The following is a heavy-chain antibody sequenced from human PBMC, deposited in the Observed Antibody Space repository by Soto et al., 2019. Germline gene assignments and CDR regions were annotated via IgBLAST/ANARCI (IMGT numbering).Heavy chain of an antibody. Sequence: EVQLLESGGGLVQPGGSLRLSCAASGFTLSSYAMSWVRQAPGKGLEWVSAISGSGGSTYYADSVKGRFTISRDNSKNTLYLQMNSLRAEDTAVYYCAKGSFSSGWFFWFDPWGQGTLVTVSS. CDR1: GFTLSSYA. CDR3: AKGSFSSGWFFWFDP. CDR2: ISGSGGST. V-gene: IGHV3-23*01. J-gene: IGHJ5*02. D-gene: IGHD6-19*01.